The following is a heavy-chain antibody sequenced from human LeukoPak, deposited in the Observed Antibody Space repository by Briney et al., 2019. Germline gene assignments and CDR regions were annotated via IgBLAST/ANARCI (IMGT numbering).Heavy chain of an antibody. V-gene: IGHV4-4*07. Sequence: SETLSLTCTVSGGSISSYYWSWIRQPAGKGLEWIGRIYTSGSTNYNPSLKSRVTMSVGTSKNQFSLKLSSVTAADTAVYYCARDYYGSGSYHFDYWGQGTLVTVSS. CDR2: IYTSGST. D-gene: IGHD3-10*01. J-gene: IGHJ4*02. CDR1: GGSISSYY. CDR3: ARDYYGSGSYHFDY.